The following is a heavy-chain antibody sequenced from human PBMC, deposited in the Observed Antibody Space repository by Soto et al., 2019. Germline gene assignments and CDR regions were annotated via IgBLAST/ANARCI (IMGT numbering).Heavy chain of an antibody. Sequence: SVKVSCKASGGTFSSYTISWVRQAPGQGLEWMGRIIPILGIANYAQKFQGRVTVTADKSTSTAYMELSSLRSEDTAVYYCARVGEQRYDFWSGYYTNYYYGMDVWGQGTTVTVSS. J-gene: IGHJ6*02. CDR3: ARVGEQRYDFWSGYYTNYYYGMDV. CDR1: GGTFSSYT. CDR2: IIPILGIA. D-gene: IGHD3-3*01. V-gene: IGHV1-69*02.